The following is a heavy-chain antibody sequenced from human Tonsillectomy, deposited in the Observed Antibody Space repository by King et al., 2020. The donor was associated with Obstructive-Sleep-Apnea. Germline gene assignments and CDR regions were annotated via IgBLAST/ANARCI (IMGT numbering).Heavy chain of an antibody. CDR3: GKDLGYDILTGYGMDV. CDR2: ISWNSGSI. D-gene: IGHD3-9*01. J-gene: IGHJ6*02. V-gene: IGHV3-9*01. Sequence: VQLVESGGGLVQPGRSLRLSCAASGFTFDDYAMHWVRQAPGKGLEWVSGISWNSGSIGYADSVKGRFTISRDNAKNSLYLQMNSLRAEDTDLYYCGKDLGYDILTGYGMDVWGQGTTVTVSS. CDR1: GFTFDDYA.